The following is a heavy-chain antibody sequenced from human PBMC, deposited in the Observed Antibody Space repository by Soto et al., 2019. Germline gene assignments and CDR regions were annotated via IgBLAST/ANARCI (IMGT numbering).Heavy chain of an antibody. CDR2: IIPIFGTA. CDR3: ARGNTVYCSSTSCYYYGMDV. CDR1: GGTFSSYA. V-gene: IGHV1-69*01. J-gene: IGHJ6*02. Sequence: QVQLVQSGAEVKKPGSSVKVSCKASGGTFSSYAISWVRQAPGQGLEWMGGIIPIFGTANYAQKFQGRVTITADESTSPAYMELSSLRSEDTAVYYCARGNTVYCSSTSCYYYGMDVWGQGTTVTVSS. D-gene: IGHD2-2*01.